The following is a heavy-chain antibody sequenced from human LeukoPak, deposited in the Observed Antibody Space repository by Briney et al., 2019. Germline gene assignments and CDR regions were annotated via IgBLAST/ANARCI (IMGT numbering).Heavy chain of an antibody. D-gene: IGHD3-3*01. CDR2: IYYTGST. CDR1: GGSISSYY. V-gene: IGHV4-59*01. CDR3: ARDRFLDY. Sequence: SETLSLTCTVSGGSISSYYWSWIRQPPGKGLEWIGYIYYTGSTNYSPSLKSRVTISVDMSKNQFSLKLSSVTAADTAVYYCARDRFLDYWGQGTLVTVSS. J-gene: IGHJ4*02.